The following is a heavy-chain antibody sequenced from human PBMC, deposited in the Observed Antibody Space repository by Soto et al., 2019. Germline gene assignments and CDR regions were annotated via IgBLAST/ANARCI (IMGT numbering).Heavy chain of an antibody. CDR3: ARGHLSHIVVVPAALDY. J-gene: IGHJ4*02. CDR2: INNYNGNT. CDR1: GYTFTDYV. D-gene: IGHD2-2*01. V-gene: IGHV1-18*01. Sequence: QVQLVQSGAEVKKPGASVKVSCKTSGYTFTDYVISWVRQAPGQGLEWLGWINNYNGNTNYAQNLQGRVTMTTDTSTDTAYMEVRSLRSDDTAVYYCARGHLSHIVVVPAALDYWGQGTLVTVSS.